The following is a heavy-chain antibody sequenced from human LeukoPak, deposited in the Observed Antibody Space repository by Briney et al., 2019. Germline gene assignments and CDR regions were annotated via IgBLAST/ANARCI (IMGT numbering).Heavy chain of an antibody. CDR3: ASSSILRYFDWLFNGMDV. CDR2: IIPIFGTA. D-gene: IGHD3-9*01. J-gene: IGHJ6*04. Sequence: ASVTVSCTASGGTFSSYAISWVRQAPGQGLEWMGGIIPIFGTANYAQEFQGRVTITADKSTSTAYMELSSLRSEDTAVYYCASSSILRYFDWLFNGMDVWGKGTTVTVSS. V-gene: IGHV1-69*06. CDR1: GGTFSSYA.